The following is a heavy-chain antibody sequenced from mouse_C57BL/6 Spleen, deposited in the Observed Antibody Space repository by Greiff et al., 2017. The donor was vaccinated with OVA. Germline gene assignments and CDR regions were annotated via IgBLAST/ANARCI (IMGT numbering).Heavy chain of an antibody. J-gene: IGHJ2*01. CDR2: IWSGGST. D-gene: IGHD1-1*01. CDR3: ARHYYGSYFDY. Sequence: VQLQQSGPGLVQPSQSLSITCTVSGFSLTSYGVHWVRQPPGKGLEWLGVIWSGGSTDYNAAFISRRSISKDNSKSQVFFKMNSLQADDTAIYYCARHYYGSYFDYWGQGTTLTVSS. CDR1: GFSLTSYG. V-gene: IGHV2-4*01.